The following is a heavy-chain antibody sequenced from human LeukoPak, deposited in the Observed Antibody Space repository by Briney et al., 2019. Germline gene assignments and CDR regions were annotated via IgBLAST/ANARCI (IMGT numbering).Heavy chain of an antibody. J-gene: IGHJ6*02. CDR3: ARDSSGRDYPYYYYGMDV. CDR2: IWYDGSNK. CDR1: GFTFSSYG. Sequence: GGALILSCAASGFTFSSYGMHWVRQAPGKGLEWVAVIWYDGSNKYYADSVKGRFTISRDNSKNTLYLQMNSLRAEDTAVYYCARDSSGRDYPYYYYGMDVWGQGTTVTVSS. D-gene: IGHD4-11*01. V-gene: IGHV3-33*01.